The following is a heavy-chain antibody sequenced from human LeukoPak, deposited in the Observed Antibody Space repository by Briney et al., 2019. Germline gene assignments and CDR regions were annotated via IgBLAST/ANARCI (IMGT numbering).Heavy chain of an antibody. D-gene: IGHD2-8*01. CDR3: TTRVFFFRADY. CDR2: IKSKTDGGTT. Sequence: GGSLRLSCAASGFTFSDYYMSWVRQAPGKGLEWVGRIKSKTDGGTTDYAAPVKGRFTISRDDSKNTLYLQMNSLKTEDTAVYYCTTRVFFFRADYWGQGTLVTVSS. V-gene: IGHV3-15*01. CDR1: GFTFSDYY. J-gene: IGHJ4*02.